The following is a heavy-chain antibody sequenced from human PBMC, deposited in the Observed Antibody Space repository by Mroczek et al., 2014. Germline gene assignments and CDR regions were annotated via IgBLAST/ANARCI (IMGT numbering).Heavy chain of an antibody. Sequence: VQLVESGGEAWYSLGGSLRLSCAASGFTFSSYAMSWVRQAPGKGLEWVSAISGSGGSTYYADSVKGRFTISRDNSKNTLYLQMNSLRAEDTAVYYCAKDLRLRVFDYWGQGTLVTVSS. D-gene: IGHD4-17*01. V-gene: IGHV3-23*04. CDR2: ISGSGGST. CDR1: GFTFSSYA. J-gene: IGHJ4*02. CDR3: AKDLRLRVFDY.